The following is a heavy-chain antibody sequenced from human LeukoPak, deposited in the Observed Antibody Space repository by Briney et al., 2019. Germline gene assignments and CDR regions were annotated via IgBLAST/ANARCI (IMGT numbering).Heavy chain of an antibody. CDR2: IYSRGDT. J-gene: IGHJ4*02. CDR3: ARRERDYFDY. Sequence: GGSLRLSCAASEFIVSINYMTWVRQAPGKGLEWVSLIYSRGDTKYADSVKGRFTISRDNAKNSLYLQMNSLRAEDTAVYYCARRERDYFDYWGQGTLVTVSS. V-gene: IGHV3-66*01. CDR1: EFIVSINY.